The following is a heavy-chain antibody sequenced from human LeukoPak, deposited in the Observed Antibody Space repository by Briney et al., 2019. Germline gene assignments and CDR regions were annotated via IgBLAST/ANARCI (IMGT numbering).Heavy chain of an antibody. Sequence: PGGSLRLSCAASGFTFSSYEMSWVRQAPGKGLEWVSAISGSGGSTYYADSVKGRFTISRDNSKNTLYLQMNSLRAEDTAVYYCANMRAVAGSFDYWGQGTLVTVSS. D-gene: IGHD6-19*01. CDR2: ISGSGGST. J-gene: IGHJ4*02. CDR3: ANMRAVAGSFDY. CDR1: GFTFSSYE. V-gene: IGHV3-23*01.